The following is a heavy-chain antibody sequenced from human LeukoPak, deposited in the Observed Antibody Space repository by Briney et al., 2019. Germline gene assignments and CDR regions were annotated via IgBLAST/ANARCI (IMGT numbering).Heavy chain of an antibody. Sequence: PGRSLRLSCSTSGFTFGDYAMSWVRQAPGKGLGWVGFIQAKAYGGATKYAASVNGRFSISRDDSQSIANLQMNDLKTEDTAVYYCTRAPHPRCSSSGCYLDYWGQGTLVTVSS. J-gene: IGHJ4*02. V-gene: IGHV3-49*04. CDR2: IQAKAYGGAT. CDR1: GFTFGDYA. CDR3: TRAPHPRCSSSGCYLDY. D-gene: IGHD2-2*01.